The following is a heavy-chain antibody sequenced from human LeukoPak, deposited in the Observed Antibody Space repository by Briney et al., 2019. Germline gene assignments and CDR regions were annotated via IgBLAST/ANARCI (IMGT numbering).Heavy chain of an antibody. V-gene: IGHV3-30*04. Sequence: GGSLRLSCAASGFTFSSYAMHWVRQAPGKGLEWVVVISYDGSNKYYADSVKGRFTISRDNSKNTLYLQMNSLRAEDTAVYYCAREDYYYYYYMDVWGKGTTVTVSS. CDR3: AREDYYYYYYMDV. J-gene: IGHJ6*03. CDR1: GFTFSSYA. CDR2: ISYDGSNK.